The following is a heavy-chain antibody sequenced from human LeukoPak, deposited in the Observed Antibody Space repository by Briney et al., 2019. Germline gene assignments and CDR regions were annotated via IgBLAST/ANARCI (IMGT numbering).Heavy chain of an antibody. CDR3: ARVGQYGSGSYTPYGY. CDR1: GGSFSGYY. CDR2: INHSGST. Sequence: PSETLSLTCAVCGGSFSGYYWSWIRQPPGKGLEWIGEINHSGSTNYNPSLKSRVTISVDTSKNQFSLKLSSVTAADTAVYYCARVGQYGSGSYTPYGYWGQGTLVTVSS. J-gene: IGHJ4*02. D-gene: IGHD3-10*01. V-gene: IGHV4-34*01.